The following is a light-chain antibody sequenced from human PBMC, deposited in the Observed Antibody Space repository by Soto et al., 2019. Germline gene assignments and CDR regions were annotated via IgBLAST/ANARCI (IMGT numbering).Light chain of an antibody. V-gene: IGKV3-15*01. J-gene: IGKJ1*01. Sequence: EIVMTQSPATLSVSPVERATLSCRASQSLSTNLAWYQQKPGQAPRLLIYRASTRATGIPARFSGSGSGTEFTLTISSLQSEDFAVYYCHQYNNWPPWTFGPGTKVDIK. CDR3: HQYNNWPPWT. CDR2: RAS. CDR1: QSLSTN.